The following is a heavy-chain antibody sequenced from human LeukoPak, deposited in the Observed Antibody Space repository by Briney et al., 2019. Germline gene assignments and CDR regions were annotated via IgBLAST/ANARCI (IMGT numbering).Heavy chain of an antibody. J-gene: IGHJ5*02. D-gene: IGHD4-23*01. CDR2: IYTSGST. CDR1: GGSIRSYY. V-gene: IGHV4-4*07. CDR3: ARAHDYGGYNWFDP. Sequence: SETLSLTCTVSGGSIRSYYWSWIRQPAGKGLEWIGRIYTSGSTNYNPSLKSRVTITVDTSKNQFSLKLSSVTAADTAVYYCARAHDYGGYNWFDPWGQGTLVTVSS.